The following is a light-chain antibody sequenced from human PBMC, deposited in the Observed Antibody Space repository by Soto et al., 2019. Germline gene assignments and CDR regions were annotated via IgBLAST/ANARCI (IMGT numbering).Light chain of an antibody. CDR3: QQRNNWPPTWT. CDR1: QSVGSY. Sequence: EIVLTQSPATLSLSPGARATLSCRASQSVGSYLAWYRQKPGQAPRLLISGASNRTPGIPARFSGSGSGTEFTLTISSLEPEDFAVYYCQQRNNWPPTWTFGQGTKVEIK. J-gene: IGKJ1*01. CDR2: GAS. V-gene: IGKV3-11*01.